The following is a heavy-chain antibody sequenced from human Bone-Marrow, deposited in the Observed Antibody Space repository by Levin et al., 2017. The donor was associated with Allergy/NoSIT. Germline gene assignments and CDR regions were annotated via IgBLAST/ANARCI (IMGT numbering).Heavy chain of an antibody. CDR1: GYTFAAYY. J-gene: IGHJ4*02. Sequence: ASVKVSCKASGYTFAAYYIHWVRQAPGHGLEWMGRINPASGGTNYAQKFQDRVTMTRDTSISTAYMEVSSLRSDDTAVYYCAILQKQSYFDYWGQGTLVTVSS. V-gene: IGHV1-2*06. D-gene: IGHD4-11*01. CDR2: INPASGGT. CDR3: AILQKQSYFDY.